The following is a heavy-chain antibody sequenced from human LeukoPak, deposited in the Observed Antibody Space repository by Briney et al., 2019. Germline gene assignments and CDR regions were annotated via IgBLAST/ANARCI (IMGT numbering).Heavy chain of an antibody. J-gene: IGHJ3*02. CDR1: GFTFGDYA. D-gene: IGHD2-8*01. Sequence: GGSLRLSCTASGFTFGDYAMSWFRQAPGKGLEWVGFIRSKAYGGTTEYAASVKGRFTISRDDSKSIAYLQMNSLKTEDTAVYYCTRSLIVLMVYAIAGAFDIWGQGTMVTVSS. CDR3: TRSLIVLMVYAIAGAFDI. V-gene: IGHV3-49*03. CDR2: IRSKAYGGTT.